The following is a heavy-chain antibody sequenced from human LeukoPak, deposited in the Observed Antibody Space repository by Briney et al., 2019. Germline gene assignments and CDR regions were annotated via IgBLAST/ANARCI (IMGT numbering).Heavy chain of an antibody. CDR3: ARDSSWHVPVPENPVAFDY. J-gene: IGHJ4*02. D-gene: IGHD6-13*01. CDR2: ISSSGSTI. Sequence: PGGSLRLSCAASGFTFSDYYMSWIRQAPGKGLEWVSYISSSGSTIYYADSVKGRFTISRDNAKNSLYLQMNSLRAEDTAVYYCARDSSWHVPVPENPVAFDYWGQGTLVTVSS. V-gene: IGHV3-11*04. CDR1: GFTFSDYY.